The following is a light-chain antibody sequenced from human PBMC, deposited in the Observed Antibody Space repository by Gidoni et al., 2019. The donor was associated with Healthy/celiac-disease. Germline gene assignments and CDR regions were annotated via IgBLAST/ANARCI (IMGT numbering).Light chain of an antibody. Sequence: SSELTQPPSVSVSPGQTARITCSGDALPKQYAYWYQQKPGQAPVLVIYKDSERPSGIPERFSGSSSGKTVTLTISGVQAEDEADYYCQSADSSGTYRVFGGGTKLTVL. CDR1: ALPKQY. CDR2: KDS. CDR3: QSADSSGTYRV. J-gene: IGLJ2*01. V-gene: IGLV3-25*03.